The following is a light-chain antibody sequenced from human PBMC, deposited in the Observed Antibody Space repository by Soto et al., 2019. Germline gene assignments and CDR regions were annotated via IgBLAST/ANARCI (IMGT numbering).Light chain of an antibody. J-gene: IGLJ3*02. CDR3: SSYTSRGTLV. Sequence: QSALTQPASVSGSPGQSITISCTGTTSDIGAYNYVSWYQHNPGNAPKLMIYEVTIRPSGVSSRFSDSKSGSTASLTITGLQSDDEADHYCSSYTSRGTLVFGGGTKLTVL. CDR2: EVT. CDR1: TSDIGAYNY. V-gene: IGLV2-14*01.